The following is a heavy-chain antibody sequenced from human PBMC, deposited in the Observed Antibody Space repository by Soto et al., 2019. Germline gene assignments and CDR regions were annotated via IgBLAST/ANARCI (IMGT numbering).Heavy chain of an antibody. CDR1: GGSISSGDYY. D-gene: IGHD3-22*01. V-gene: IGHV4-30-4*01. Sequence: SETLSLTCTVSGGSISSGDYYWSWIRQPPGKGLEWIGYIYYSGSTYYNPSLKSRVTISVDTSKNQFSLKLSSVTAADTAVYYCARGITMIVVVIQMGAFGIWGQGTIVTVSS. CDR3: ARGITMIVVVIQMGAFGI. J-gene: IGHJ3*02. CDR2: IYYSGST.